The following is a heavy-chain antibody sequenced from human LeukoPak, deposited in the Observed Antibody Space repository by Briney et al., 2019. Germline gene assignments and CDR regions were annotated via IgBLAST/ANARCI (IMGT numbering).Heavy chain of an antibody. D-gene: IGHD2-2*01. CDR1: GYTFTSYD. V-gene: IGHV1-8*03. Sequence: ASVKVSCKASGYTFTSYDINWVRQATGQGLEWMGWKNPNSGNTGYAQKFQGRVTITRNTSISTAYMELSSLRSEDTAVYYCARGYCSSTSCLIHYWGQGTLVTVSS. CDR2: KNPNSGNT. CDR3: ARGYCSSTSCLIHY. J-gene: IGHJ4*02.